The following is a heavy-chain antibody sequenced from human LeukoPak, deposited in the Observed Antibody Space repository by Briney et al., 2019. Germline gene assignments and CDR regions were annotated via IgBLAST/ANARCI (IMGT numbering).Heavy chain of an antibody. V-gene: IGHV4-61*02. J-gene: IGHJ5*02. CDR1: GDSISSGDYY. CDR2: ISSSGCT. CDR3: ARGSPQLWFGEAVGWFDP. Sequence: SQTLSLTCTVSGDSISSGDYYWSWIRQPAGKGLEWIGRISSSGCTNYNPSLKSRVTISVDTSKNQFSLKLSSVTAADTAVYYCARGSPQLWFGEAVGWFDPWGQGTLVTVSS. D-gene: IGHD3-10*01.